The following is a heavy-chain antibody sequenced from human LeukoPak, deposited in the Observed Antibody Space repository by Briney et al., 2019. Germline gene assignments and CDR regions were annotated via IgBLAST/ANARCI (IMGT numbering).Heavy chain of an antibody. CDR2: IKEDGSEQ. J-gene: IGHJ3*02. CDR3: ARIGNPFGFDI. V-gene: IGHV3-7*01. D-gene: IGHD1-14*01. Sequence: GGSLRLSCAASGFTFNNFWMAWVRPAPGKGLEWVANIKEDGSEQYYVDSVKGRFTISRDNARKSLFLQMSSLRAEDTAVYYCARIGNPFGFDIWGQGTMVTVSS. CDR1: GFTFNNFW.